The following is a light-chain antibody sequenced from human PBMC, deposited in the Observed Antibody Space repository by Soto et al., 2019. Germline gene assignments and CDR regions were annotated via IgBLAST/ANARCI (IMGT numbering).Light chain of an antibody. J-gene: IGKJ1*01. V-gene: IGKV1-5*01. Sequence: DLQMTQSPSTLSASVGDRVTITCRASQSISSWLAWYQQKPGKAPKLLIYDASSLEGGVPSRFSGSGSGTEFTLTISSLQPDDFATYYCQQYSGYPWTFGQGTKVEI. CDR1: QSISSW. CDR2: DAS. CDR3: QQYSGYPWT.